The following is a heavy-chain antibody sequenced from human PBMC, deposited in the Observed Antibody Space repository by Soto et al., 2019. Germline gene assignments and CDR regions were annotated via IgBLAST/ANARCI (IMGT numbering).Heavy chain of an antibody. J-gene: IGHJ4*02. V-gene: IGHV4-39*01. Sequence: SETLSLTCTVSGGSISSSSYYWGWIRQPPGKGLEWIGSIYYSGSTYYNPSLKSRVTISVDTSKNQFSLKLSSVTAADTAVYYCARRKGYSGYAYFHWGQGTLVTVSS. CDR1: GGSISSSSYY. CDR3: ARRKGYSGYAYFH. D-gene: IGHD5-12*01. CDR2: IYYSGST.